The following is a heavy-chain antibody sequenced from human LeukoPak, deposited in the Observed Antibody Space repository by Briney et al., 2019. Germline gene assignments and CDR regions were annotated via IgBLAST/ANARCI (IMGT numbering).Heavy chain of an antibody. D-gene: IGHD2-21*02. Sequence: GESLKISCKGSGYSFTSYWIGWVRQMPGKGLEWMGIIYPGDSDTRYSPSSQGQVTISADKSISTAYLQWSSLKASDTAMYYCARQAYCGGDCYSAYFDYWGQGTLVTVSS. CDR2: IYPGDSDT. CDR3: ARQAYCGGDCYSAYFDY. V-gene: IGHV5-51*01. CDR1: GYSFTSYW. J-gene: IGHJ4*02.